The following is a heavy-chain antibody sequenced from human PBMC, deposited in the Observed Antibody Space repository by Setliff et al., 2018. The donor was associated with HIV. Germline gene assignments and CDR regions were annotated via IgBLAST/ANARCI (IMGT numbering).Heavy chain of an antibody. V-gene: IGHV3-23*01. J-gene: IGHJ4*02. CDR2: ITDSGSTT. CDR3: ARYNWNPLGYRFDY. Sequence: PGGSLRLSCAASGFTFSNFAMSWVRLTPGKGLEWVSGITDSGSTTYYDDSVKGRFTISRDNAKSSLILQMNSLRAEDTAVYYCARYNWNPLGYRFDYWGQGTLVTVSS. D-gene: IGHD1-20*01. CDR1: GFTFSNFA.